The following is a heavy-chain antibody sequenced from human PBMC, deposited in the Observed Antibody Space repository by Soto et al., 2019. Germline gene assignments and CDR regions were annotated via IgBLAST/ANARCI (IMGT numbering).Heavy chain of an antibody. D-gene: IGHD5-18*01. CDR2: IGTAGDT. V-gene: IGHV3-13*01. CDR3: ARGRNRYGYSAGWYFDL. Sequence: EVQLVESGGGLVQPGGSLRLSCAASGFTFSSYDMHWVRQATGKGLEWVSAIGTAGDTYYPGSVKGRFTISRENAKNSLYLKMNSLRGEDTAVYYCARGRNRYGYSAGWYFDLWGRGPLVPVSS. J-gene: IGHJ2*01. CDR1: GFTFSSYD.